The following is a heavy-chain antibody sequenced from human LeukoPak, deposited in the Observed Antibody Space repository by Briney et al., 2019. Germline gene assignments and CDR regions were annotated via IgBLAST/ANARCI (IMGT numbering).Heavy chain of an antibody. J-gene: IGHJ4*02. V-gene: IGHV3-30*03. CDR3: VSDWDGY. CDR1: GFTFTTYT. D-gene: IGHD1-26*01. Sequence: GGSLRLSCAASGFTFTTYTMHRVRQAPGKGLEWVAVISFDGTNKYYTDSVKGRFTISRDNSNNMLYLQMNSLRAEDSAVYYCVSDWDGYWGQGALVTVSS. CDR2: ISFDGTNK.